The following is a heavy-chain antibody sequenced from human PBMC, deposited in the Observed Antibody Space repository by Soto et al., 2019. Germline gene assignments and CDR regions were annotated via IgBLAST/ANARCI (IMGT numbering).Heavy chain of an antibody. Sequence: GGSLRLSCAASGFNFSSYSMNWVRQAPGKGLEWVSYISSSSSTIYYADSVKGRFTISRDNAKNSLYLQMNSLRAEDTAVYYCARGAHCTNGVCYTFDYWGQGTLVTVSS. D-gene: IGHD2-8*01. V-gene: IGHV3-48*01. CDR2: ISSSSSTI. CDR1: GFNFSSYS. CDR3: ARGAHCTNGVCYTFDY. J-gene: IGHJ4*02.